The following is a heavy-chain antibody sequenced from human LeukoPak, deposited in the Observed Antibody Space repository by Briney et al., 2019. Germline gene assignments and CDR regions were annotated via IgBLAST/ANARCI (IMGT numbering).Heavy chain of an antibody. J-gene: IGHJ4*02. D-gene: IGHD3-10*01. V-gene: IGHV3-48*02. CDR2: ISSSGSTI. Sequence: GGSLRLSCAASGFTFSRYSFNWVRRAPGKGLEWVSYISSSGSTIHYADSVKGRFTISRDNVKNSLYLQMNSLRDEDTAVYYCARAPVIDYFGSGSYFDYWGQGTLVTVSS. CDR1: GFTFSRYS. CDR3: ARAPVIDYFGSGSYFDY.